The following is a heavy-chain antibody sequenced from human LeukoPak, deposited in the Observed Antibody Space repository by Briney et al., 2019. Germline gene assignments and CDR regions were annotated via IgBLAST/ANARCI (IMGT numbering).Heavy chain of an antibody. Sequence: ASVKVSCKASGYTFTSYYMHWVRQAPGQGLEWMGLINPTGGSTGYAQKFQGRVTMTRDMSTSTVYMELSSLRSDDTAVYYCARGPSHGAFDIWGQGTMVTVSS. CDR1: GYTFTSYY. CDR3: ARGPSHGAFDI. V-gene: IGHV1-46*01. CDR2: INPTGGST. J-gene: IGHJ3*02.